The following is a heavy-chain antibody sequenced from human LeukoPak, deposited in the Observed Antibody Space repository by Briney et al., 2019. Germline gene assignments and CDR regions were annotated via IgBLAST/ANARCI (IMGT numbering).Heavy chain of an antibody. V-gene: IGHV4-34*01. CDR2: INHSGST. CDR3: AKGDGDYDHYFDY. D-gene: IGHD4-17*01. Sequence: SETLSLTCAVYGGSFSGYYWTWIRQPPGKGLEWIGEINHSGSTNYNPSLKSRVTISVDTSKNQFSLRLSSVTAADTAVYYCAKGDGDYDHYFDYWGQGTLVTVSS. J-gene: IGHJ4*02. CDR1: GGSFSGYY.